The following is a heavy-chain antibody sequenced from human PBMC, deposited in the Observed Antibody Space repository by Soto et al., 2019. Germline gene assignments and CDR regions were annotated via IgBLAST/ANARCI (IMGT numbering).Heavy chain of an antibody. D-gene: IGHD5-12*01. CDR1: GFTFSSYS. CDR2: ISSSSSYI. V-gene: IGHV3-21*01. J-gene: IGHJ6*03. CDR3: ARDYSGYASYYYYYMDV. Sequence: GGSLRLSCAASGFTFSSYSMNWVRQAPGKGLEWVSSISSSSSYIYYADSVKGRFTISRDNAKNSLYLQMNSLRAEDTAVYYCARDYSGYASYYYYYMDVWGKGTTVTVSS.